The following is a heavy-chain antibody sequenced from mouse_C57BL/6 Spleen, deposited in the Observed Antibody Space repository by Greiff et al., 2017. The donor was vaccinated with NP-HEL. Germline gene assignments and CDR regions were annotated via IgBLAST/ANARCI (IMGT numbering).Heavy chain of an antibody. V-gene: IGHV2-2*01. CDR1: GFSLTSYG. J-gene: IGHJ1*03. CDR2: IWSGGST. CDR3: AGYNERYFDV. D-gene: IGHD1-3*01. Sequence: QVHVKQSGPGLVQPSQSLSITCTVSGFSLTSYGVHWVRQSPGKGLEWLGVIWSGGSTDYNAAFISRLSISKDNSKSQVFFKMNRLQADDTAIYYCAGYNERYFDVWGTGTTVTVSS.